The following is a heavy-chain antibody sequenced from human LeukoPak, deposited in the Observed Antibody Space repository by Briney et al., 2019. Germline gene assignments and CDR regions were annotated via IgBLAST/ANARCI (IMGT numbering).Heavy chain of an antibody. CDR2: IYPNSGGT. J-gene: IGHJ6*03. CDR3: ARSDQFPYYMDV. D-gene: IGHD2-2*01. V-gene: IGHV1-2*02. CDR1: RYTFTGYY. Sequence: ASVKVSCKASRYTFTGYYMHWVRQAPGQGLEWMGWIYPNSGGTNYAQKLQGRVTMTRDTSISTAYMELSRLRSDHTAVYYCARSDQFPYYMDVWGKGTTVTVSS.